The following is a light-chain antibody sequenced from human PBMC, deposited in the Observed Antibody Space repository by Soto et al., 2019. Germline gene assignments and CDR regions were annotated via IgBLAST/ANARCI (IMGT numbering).Light chain of an antibody. CDR1: QSVSSN. Sequence: EIVMTQSPATLSVSPGERATLSCRASQSVSSNLAWYQQKPGQAPRLLIYGASTRATGIPARFSGSGSGTESTLTISSLQSEDFAVYFCQQYNNLPQYTFGQGTMLEIK. V-gene: IGKV3-15*01. CDR2: GAS. CDR3: QQYNNLPQYT. J-gene: IGKJ2*01.